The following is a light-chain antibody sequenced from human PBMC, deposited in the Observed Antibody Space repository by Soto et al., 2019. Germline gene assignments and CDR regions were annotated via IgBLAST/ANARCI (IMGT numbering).Light chain of an antibody. Sequence: QSVLTQPASVSGSPGQSITISCTGNNSDVGGYNFVSWYQQYPGKAPKLMICDVSNRPSGVSNRFSGSKSGNTASLTISGLQAEDEADYYCSSFTGSNYVFGTGTKVTVL. J-gene: IGLJ1*01. CDR1: NSDVGGYNF. CDR2: DVS. V-gene: IGLV2-14*03. CDR3: SSFTGSNYV.